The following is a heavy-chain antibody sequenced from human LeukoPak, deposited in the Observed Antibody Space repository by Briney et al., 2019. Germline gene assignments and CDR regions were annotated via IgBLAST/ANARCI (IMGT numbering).Heavy chain of an antibody. J-gene: IGHJ3*02. CDR1: GGSISSYY. V-gene: IGHV4-59*01. CDR2: IYYSGST. Sequence: SETLSLTCTVSGGSISSYYWSWIRQPPGKGLEWIGYIYYSGSTNYNPSLKSRVTISVDTSKNQFSLKLSSVTAADTAVYYCARDSHSGWYAAAFDIWGQGTTVTVSS. CDR3: ARDSHSGWYAAAFDI. D-gene: IGHD6-19*01.